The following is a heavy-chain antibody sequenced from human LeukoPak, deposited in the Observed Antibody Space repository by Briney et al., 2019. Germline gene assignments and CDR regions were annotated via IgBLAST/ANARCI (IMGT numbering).Heavy chain of an antibody. CDR1: GFTFSSYS. D-gene: IGHD3-10*01. CDR2: ISSSSSYI. Sequence: GGSLRLSCAASGFTFSSYSMNWVRQAPGKGLEWVSSISSSSSYIYYADSVRGRFTISRDNAKNSLYLQMSSLRAEDTAVYYCGRDKEEMVRAPYAFGIWGQGTMVTVSS. CDR3: GRDKEEMVRAPYAFGI. V-gene: IGHV3-21*01. J-gene: IGHJ3*02.